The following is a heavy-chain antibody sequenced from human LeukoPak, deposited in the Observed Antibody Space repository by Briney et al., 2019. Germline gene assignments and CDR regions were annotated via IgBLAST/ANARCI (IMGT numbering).Heavy chain of an antibody. J-gene: IGHJ5*02. CDR2: ISAYNGNT. CDR3: ARVGYCSSTSCSNWFDP. CDR1: GYTFTSYG. V-gene: IGHV1-18*01. Sequence: GASLKVSCKASGYTFTSYGISWVRQAPGQGLEWMGWISAYNGNTNYAQKLQGRVTMTTDTSTRTAYMELRSLRSDDTALYYCARVGYCSSTSCSNWFDPWGQGTLVTVSS. D-gene: IGHD2-2*01.